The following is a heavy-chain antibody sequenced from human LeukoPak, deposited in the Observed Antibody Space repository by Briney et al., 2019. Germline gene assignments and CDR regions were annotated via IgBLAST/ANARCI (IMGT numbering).Heavy chain of an antibody. CDR2: IYTSGST. CDR3: ARVSQKQYSSGWYDYYYYMDI. CDR1: GGSISSYY. D-gene: IGHD6-19*01. Sequence: SETQSLTCTVSGGSISSYYWSWIRQPAGKGLEWIGRIYTSGSTNYNPSLKSRVTISVDTSKNQFSLKLSSVTAADTAVYYCARVSQKQYSSGWYDYYYYMDIWGKGTTVTISS. V-gene: IGHV4-4*07. J-gene: IGHJ6*03.